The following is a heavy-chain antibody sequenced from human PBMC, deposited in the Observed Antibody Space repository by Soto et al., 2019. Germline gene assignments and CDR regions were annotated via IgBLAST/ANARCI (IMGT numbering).Heavy chain of an antibody. Sequence: GGSLRLSCAASGFTFSSYGMLWVRQAPGKGLEWAAVIWYDGSNKYYADSVKGRFTISRDNSKNTLYLQINSLRAEDTAVYYCARDRGAGAGTVYYYYGMDVWGQGTTVTVSS. V-gene: IGHV3-33*01. D-gene: IGHD6-19*01. CDR1: GFTFSSYG. CDR3: ARDRGAGAGTVYYYYGMDV. CDR2: IWYDGSNK. J-gene: IGHJ6*02.